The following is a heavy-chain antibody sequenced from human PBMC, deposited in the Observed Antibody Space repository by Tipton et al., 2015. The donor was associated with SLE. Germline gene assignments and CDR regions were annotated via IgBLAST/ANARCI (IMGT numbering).Heavy chain of an antibody. CDR1: GFTFSDYY. CDR3: ARRVTIVGVVNEG. D-gene: IGHD3-3*01. J-gene: IGHJ4*02. V-gene: IGHV3-11*01. Sequence: SLRLSCAASGFTFSDYYMSWIRQAPGKGLEWVSYISSSGSTIYYADSVKGRFTISRDNAKNSLYLQMNSLRAEDTAVYYCARRVTIVGVVNEGWGQGTLVTVSS. CDR2: ISSSGSTI.